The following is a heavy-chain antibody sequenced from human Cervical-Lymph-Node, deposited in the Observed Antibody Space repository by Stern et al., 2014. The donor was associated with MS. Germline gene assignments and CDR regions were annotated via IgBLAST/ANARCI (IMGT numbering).Heavy chain of an antibody. CDR2: IYPDDSDT. D-gene: IGHD4-17*01. J-gene: IGHJ4*02. V-gene: IGHV5-51*01. CDR1: ADSFSNYW. Sequence: VQLVQSGTEVKNPGESLKISCKGSADSFSNYWIGWVRQMPGNGLEWKGIIYPDDSDTKYSPSFQGQVTISADRSISTAYLQWNTLKASDTAVYYCARTTSFYYGYVDYWGQGTLVTVSS. CDR3: ARTTSFYYGYVDY.